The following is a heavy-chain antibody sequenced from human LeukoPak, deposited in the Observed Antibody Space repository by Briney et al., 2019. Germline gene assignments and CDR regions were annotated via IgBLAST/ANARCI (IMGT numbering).Heavy chain of an antibody. CDR1: GFTFSVYY. Sequence: GGSLRLSCAASGFTFSVYYMSWIRQAPGKGLEWVSYISSSGSTIYYADSVKGRFTISRDNAKNSLYLQMNSLRAEDTAVYFCARPEVVAGTYYYYYYMDVWGKGTTVTVSS. CDR3: ARPEVVAGTYYYYYYMDV. V-gene: IGHV3-11*01. CDR2: ISSSGSTI. J-gene: IGHJ6*03. D-gene: IGHD2-15*01.